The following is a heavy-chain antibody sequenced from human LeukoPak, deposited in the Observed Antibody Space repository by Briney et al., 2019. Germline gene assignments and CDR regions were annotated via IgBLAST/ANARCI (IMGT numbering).Heavy chain of an antibody. D-gene: IGHD5-24*01. CDR1: GFSFSRNW. CDR3: ARLLGTATIFDY. J-gene: IGHJ4*02. CDR2: INPDGSQK. V-gene: IGHV3-7*01. Sequence: PGGSLRLSCEASGFSFSRNWMSWVRQAPGNGLEWVANINPDGSQKYYVDSVKGRFTISRDNTKSSLYLQMNSLGAEDTAVYYCARLLGTATIFDYWGKGTLVTVSS.